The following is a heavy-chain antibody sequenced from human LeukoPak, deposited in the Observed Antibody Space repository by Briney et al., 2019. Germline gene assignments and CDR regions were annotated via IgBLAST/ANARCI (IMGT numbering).Heavy chain of an antibody. CDR2: IIPIFGTA. CDR1: GGTFSSYA. D-gene: IGHD1-26*01. CDR3: ARVGLRELLGYFDY. Sequence: ASVKVSRKASGGTFSSYAISWVRQAPGQGLELMGGIIPIFGTANYAQKFQGRVTITADESTSTAYMELSSLRSEDTAVYYCARVGLRELLGYFDYWGQGTLVTVSS. J-gene: IGHJ4*02. V-gene: IGHV1-69*13.